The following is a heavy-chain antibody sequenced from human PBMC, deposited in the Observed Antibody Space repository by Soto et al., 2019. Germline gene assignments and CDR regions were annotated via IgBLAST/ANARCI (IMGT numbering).Heavy chain of an antibody. CDR1: GYSIRSSKR. V-gene: IGHV4-4*02. J-gene: IGHJ5*01. CDR2: IYHSGAT. D-gene: IGHD5-18*01. Sequence: SETLSLTCSVSGYSIRSSKRWSWVRQSAGRGLEWIGDIYHSGATNYNPSLKSRLTMSVDKSKNEFSMKLVSVTAADTAIYFCARDKSTMEGYNQFDSWGPRTLVTASS. CDR3: ARDKSTMEGYNQFDS.